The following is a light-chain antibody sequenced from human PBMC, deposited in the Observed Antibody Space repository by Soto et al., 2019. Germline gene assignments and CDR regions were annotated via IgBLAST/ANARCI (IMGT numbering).Light chain of an antibody. CDR1: QSISSW. J-gene: IGKJ2*01. CDR2: KAS. CDR3: QQYNSYPYT. V-gene: IGKV1-5*03. Sequence: DIQMTQSPSTLSASVGDRVTITCRASQSISSWLAWYQQKPGKAPKLLIYKASSLESGVPSRFSGSGSGTKFTLTISSLQPDDFATYSCQQYNSYPYTFGQGTKLEIK.